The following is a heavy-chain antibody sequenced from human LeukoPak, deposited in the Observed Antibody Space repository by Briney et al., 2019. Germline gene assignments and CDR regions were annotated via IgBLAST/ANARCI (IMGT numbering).Heavy chain of an antibody. Sequence: GGSLRLSCAASGFTFGDYYMSWIRQAPGKGLEWVSYISSSGSTIYYADSVKGRFTISWDNAKKSLYLEMNTLRAEDTAIYYCACPYRSRFDYWGQGTLVTVSS. CDR3: ACPYRSRFDY. CDR2: ISSSGSTI. J-gene: IGHJ4*02. CDR1: GFTFGDYY. D-gene: IGHD6-13*01. V-gene: IGHV3-11*01.